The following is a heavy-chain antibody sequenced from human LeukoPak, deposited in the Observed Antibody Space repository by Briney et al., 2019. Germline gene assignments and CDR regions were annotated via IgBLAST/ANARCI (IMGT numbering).Heavy chain of an antibody. D-gene: IGHD3-22*01. CDR2: ISSISSYI. CDR1: GLTLSAFS. J-gene: IGHJ6*03. CDR3: ARDNYDYHHYMAV. Sequence: PGRSLRLSCAASGLTLSAFSMSCVRPPPGKGLEWVSSISSISSYIYHAGSVKGRSTLPRDHAKNSLYLQMNRLRAEDTGVYYCARDNYDYHHYMAVWGKGTTVTVSS. V-gene: IGHV3-21*01.